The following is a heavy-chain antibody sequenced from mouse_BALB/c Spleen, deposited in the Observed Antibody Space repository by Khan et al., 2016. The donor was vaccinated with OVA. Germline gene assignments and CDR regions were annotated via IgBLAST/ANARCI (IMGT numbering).Heavy chain of an antibody. CDR2: INPTPGYT. CDR1: GYTFTTYW. CDR3: TRDRIDY. J-gene: IGHJ2*01. V-gene: IGHV1-7*01. Sequence: QVQLKQSGAELAKPGASVKMSCKASGYTFTTYWMHWVKQRPGQGLEWIGYINPTPGYTDYTEKLKERATLSADKSSSTAYMQLSSLTSEDSAVYYCTRDRIDYWGQGTTLTVSS.